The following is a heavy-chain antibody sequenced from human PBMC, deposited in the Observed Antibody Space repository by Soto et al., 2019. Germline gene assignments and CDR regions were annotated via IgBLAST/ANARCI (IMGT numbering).Heavy chain of an antibody. CDR1: GFTFDTYS. J-gene: IGHJ6*02. Sequence: GGSLRLSCAASGFTFDTYSMNCVRQAPGKGLVWLSGIKSDGTIRSYADSVKGRFTISTDNARDTLSLQMDSLRAEDTAVYYCARLSGDQPDFLSYGMDAWGQGTKATVSS. V-gene: IGHV3-74*01. CDR2: IKSDGTIR. D-gene: IGHD2-21*01. CDR3: ARLSGDQPDFLSYGMDA.